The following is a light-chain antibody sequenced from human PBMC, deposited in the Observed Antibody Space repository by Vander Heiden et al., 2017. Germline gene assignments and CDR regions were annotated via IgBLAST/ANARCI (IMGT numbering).Light chain of an antibody. CDR3: QQYGSSPWT. J-gene: IGKJ1*01. V-gene: IGKV3-20*01. CDR1: QSVSSSY. Sequence: EIVLTQSPGTLSLSPGERATPSCRASQSVSSSYLAWYQQKPGQAPRLLIYGASSRATGIPDRFSGSGSGTDFTLTISRLEPVDFAVYYCQQYGSSPWTFGQGTKVEIK. CDR2: GAS.